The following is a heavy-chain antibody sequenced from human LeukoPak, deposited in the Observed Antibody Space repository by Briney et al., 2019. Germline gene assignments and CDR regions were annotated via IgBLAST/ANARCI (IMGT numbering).Heavy chain of an antibody. V-gene: IGHV1-69*13. J-gene: IGHJ4*02. Sequence: SVKVSCKASGGTFSSYAISWVRQAPGQGLEWMGGIIPIFGTANYAQKFQGRVTITADESTSTAYMELRSLRSDDTAVYYCARVMSVRRYCSSTSCYGGFDYWGQGTLVTVSS. D-gene: IGHD2-2*01. CDR1: GGTFSSYA. CDR2: IIPIFGTA. CDR3: ARVMSVRRYCSSTSCYGGFDY.